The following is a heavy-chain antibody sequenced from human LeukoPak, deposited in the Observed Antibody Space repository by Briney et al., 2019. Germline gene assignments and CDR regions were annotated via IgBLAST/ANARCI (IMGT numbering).Heavy chain of an antibody. J-gene: IGHJ4*02. D-gene: IGHD3-10*01. Sequence: HPGGSLRLSCAASGFTFSSYAMSWVRQAPGKGLEWVAVISYDGSNEYYADSVKGRFTISRDNSKNTLSLQMNTLRPEDTAVYYCARPIDNGSGSYYFDYWGQGTLVTVSS. CDR1: GFTFSSYA. CDR3: ARPIDNGSGSYYFDY. V-gene: IGHV3-30*03. CDR2: ISYDGSNE.